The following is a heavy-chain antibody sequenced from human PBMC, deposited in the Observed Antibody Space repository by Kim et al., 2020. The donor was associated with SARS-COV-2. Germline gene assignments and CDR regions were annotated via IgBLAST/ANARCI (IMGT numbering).Heavy chain of an antibody. CDR1: GASISSSPYY. CDR3: ARPLHRGLTGTFYGMDV. CDR2: INYTET. Sequence: SETLSLTCIVSGASISSSPYYWAWIRQPPGKGLEWIGNINYTETRYNPSLKSRVSISVDTSKNQLSLTVNSVTAADTAVYFCARPLHRGLTGTFYGMDVWGQGTTVTVSS. V-gene: IGHV4-39*01. D-gene: IGHD1-20*01. J-gene: IGHJ6*02.